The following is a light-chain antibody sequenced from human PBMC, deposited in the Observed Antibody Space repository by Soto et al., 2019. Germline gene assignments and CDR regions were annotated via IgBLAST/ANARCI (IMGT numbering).Light chain of an antibody. CDR1: SSDVGAYNY. Sequence: QSVLTQPASVSGSPGQSITISCTGTSSDVGAYNYVSWYQQYPGKAPKLMIYGVTNRPSGVSNRFSGSKTGNTASLTISGLQAEDEADYYCFSHRGGDSHVYGTAPKVTVL. CDR2: GVT. J-gene: IGLJ1*01. V-gene: IGLV2-14*01. CDR3: FSHRGGDSHV.